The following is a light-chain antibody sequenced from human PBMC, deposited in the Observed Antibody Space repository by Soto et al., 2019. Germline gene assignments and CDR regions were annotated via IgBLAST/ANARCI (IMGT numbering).Light chain of an antibody. CDR2: SYN. J-gene: IGLJ1*01. Sequence: QSVLTQPPSASGTPGQRVTISCSGSSSNIGSNTVNWYQQLPGTAPKLLIYSYNQRPSGVPDRFSGSKSVTSASLAISGLQSGEEAIYNCAAGDDSMIVFVFGPGPKPPVL. CDR3: AAGDDSMIVFV. CDR1: SSNIGSNT. V-gene: IGLV1-44*01.